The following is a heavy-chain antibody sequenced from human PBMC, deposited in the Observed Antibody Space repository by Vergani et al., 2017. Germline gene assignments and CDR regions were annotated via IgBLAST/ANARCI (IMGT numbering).Heavy chain of an antibody. CDR1: GFTFSSYS. CDR3: ASWCGWNSGVISSGDY. D-gene: IGHD1-7*01. V-gene: IGHV3-21*04. Sequence: EVQLVESGGGLVKPGGSLRLSCAASGFTFSSYSMNWVRQAPGKGLEWVSSISSSSSYIYYADSVKGRFTISRDNAKNSLYLQMNSLRAEDTAVYYCASWCGWNSGVISSGDYWGQGTLVTVSS. J-gene: IGHJ4*02. CDR2: ISSSSSYI.